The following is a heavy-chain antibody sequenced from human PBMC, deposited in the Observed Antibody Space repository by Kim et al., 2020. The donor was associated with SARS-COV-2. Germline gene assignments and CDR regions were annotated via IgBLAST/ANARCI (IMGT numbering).Heavy chain of an antibody. Sequence: SETLSLTCSVSGDSITSRSFYWGWIRQPPGKGLEWIGHIYYSGNTYYSPSLESRITMSVDTSRNHFSLKLSSVTASDTAVYYCARLSGWDYYFYIMDVWGQGTTVTVSS. D-gene: IGHD6-19*01. CDR1: GDSITSRSFY. V-gene: IGHV4-39*02. J-gene: IGHJ6*02. CDR3: ARLSGWDYYFYIMDV. CDR2: IYYSGNT.